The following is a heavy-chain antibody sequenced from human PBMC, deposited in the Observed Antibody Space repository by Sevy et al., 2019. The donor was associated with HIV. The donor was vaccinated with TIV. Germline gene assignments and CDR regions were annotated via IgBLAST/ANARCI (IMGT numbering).Heavy chain of an antibody. J-gene: IGHJ4*02. CDR3: AYTPFMDSWNDYYSFYFDF. CDR1: GFNFNNYA. CDR2: ISFSGSKT. V-gene: IGHV3-23*01. D-gene: IGHD3-3*01. Sequence: GGSLRLSCAAAGFNFNNYAMTWVRQAPGKGLEWVSGISFSGSKTYYAESVKGRFSISRDPAKNALYLQMNKVRVEDTDVYFCAYTPFMDSWNDYYSFYFDFWGQGTLVTVSS.